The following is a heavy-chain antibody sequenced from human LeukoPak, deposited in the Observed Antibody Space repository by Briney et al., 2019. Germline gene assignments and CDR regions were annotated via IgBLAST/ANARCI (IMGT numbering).Heavy chain of an antibody. J-gene: IGHJ4*02. Sequence: KASETLSLTCTVSGGSISSSSDSWGWIRQAPGEGLEWMGSIYSSGSTYYNPSLRSRVTISVDTSKNQFSRKLSSVTAADTAVYYCVGHHPRNTVDFWGQGTLVTVSS. CDR1: GGSISSSSDS. D-gene: IGHD2/OR15-2a*01. CDR2: IYSSGST. CDR3: VGHHPRNTVDF. V-gene: IGHV4-39*01.